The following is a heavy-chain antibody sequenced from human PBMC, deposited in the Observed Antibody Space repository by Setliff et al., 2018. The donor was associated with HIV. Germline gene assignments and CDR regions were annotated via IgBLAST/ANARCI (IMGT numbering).Heavy chain of an antibody. CDR2: INHSGST. J-gene: IGHJ4*02. Sequence: PSETLSLTCAVYGGSFSGYYWSWIRQPPGKGLEWIGEINHSGSTNYNPSLKSRVTISVDTSKNQFSLQVTSVTAADTAVYYCARDPYCPNTCYEDFTFDSWGQGTLVTAPQ. D-gene: IGHD2-8*01. CDR1: GGSFSGYY. CDR3: ARDPYCPNTCYEDFTFDS. V-gene: IGHV4-34*01.